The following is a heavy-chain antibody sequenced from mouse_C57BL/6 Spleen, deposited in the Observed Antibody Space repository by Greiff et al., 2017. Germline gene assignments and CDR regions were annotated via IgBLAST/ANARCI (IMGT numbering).Heavy chain of an antibody. V-gene: IGHV5-4*01. CDR2: ISDGGSYT. D-gene: IGHD2-5*01. CDR3: AREASYSNYCDY. CDR1: GFTFSSYA. Sequence: EVKLMESGGGLVKPGGSLKLSCAASGFTFSSYAMSWVRQTPEKRLEWVATISDGGSYTYYPDNVKGRFTISRDNAKNNLYLQMSHLKAEDTAMYYCAREASYSNYCDYWGQGTTLTVSS. J-gene: IGHJ2*01.